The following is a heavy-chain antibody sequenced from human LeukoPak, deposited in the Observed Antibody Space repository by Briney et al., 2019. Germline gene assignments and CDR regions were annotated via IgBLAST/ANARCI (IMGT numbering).Heavy chain of an antibody. J-gene: IGHJ6*03. Sequence: ASVKVSCKASGYTFTSYDINWVRQATGQGLEWMGWMNPNSGNTGYAQKFQGRVTITRNTSISTAYMELSRLRSEDTAVYYCARGVRYYYYYYYMDVWGKGTTVTVSS. CDR2: MNPNSGNT. D-gene: IGHD3-3*01. CDR3: ARGVRYYYYYYYMDV. CDR1: GYTFTSYD. V-gene: IGHV1-8*03.